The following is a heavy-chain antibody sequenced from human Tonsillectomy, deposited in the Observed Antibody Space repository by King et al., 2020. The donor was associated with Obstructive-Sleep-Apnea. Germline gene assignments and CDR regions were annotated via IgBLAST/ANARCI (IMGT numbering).Heavy chain of an antibody. D-gene: IGHD6-19*01. J-gene: IGHJ3*02. V-gene: IGHV3-49*03. Sequence: VQLVESGGGLVQPGRSLRLSCTVSGFTFGDFTISWFRQAPGTGLEWVGFIRSKAYGGTTEYAASLRGSFTISRDDSKSVAYLHMNSLKTEDTAVYYCIRDHGGWHAFDIWRQGTMVSVSS. CDR2: IRSKAYGGTT. CDR1: GFTFGDFT. CDR3: IRDHGGWHAFDI.